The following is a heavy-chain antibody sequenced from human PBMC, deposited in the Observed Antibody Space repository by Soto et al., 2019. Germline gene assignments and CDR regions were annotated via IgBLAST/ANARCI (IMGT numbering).Heavy chain of an antibody. CDR1: GGTFNNYV. CDR2: IIPIFGTA. D-gene: IGHD2-2*01. J-gene: IGHJ4*02. Sequence: QVQLVQSGAEVKKPGSSVKVSCRASGGTFNNYVINWVRQAPVQGLEWMAGIIPIFGTANYAQKFQGRVTITADKSTSTAYMARNSLRSADTAVYYCAVRCYCTNCLGHFDYWGQGTLVTVSS. V-gene: IGHV1-69*06. CDR3: AVRCYCTNCLGHFDY.